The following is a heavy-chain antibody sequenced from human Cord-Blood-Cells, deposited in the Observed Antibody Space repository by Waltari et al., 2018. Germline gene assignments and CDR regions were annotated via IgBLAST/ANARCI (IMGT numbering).Heavy chain of an antibody. D-gene: IGHD3-10*01. CDR2: ISYDGSNK. V-gene: IGHV3-30-3*01. CDR3: ARGRVIPHFDY. CDR1: GFPFSSHV. Sequence: QVQLVESGGGVVQPGRSLSLSCADSGFPFSSHVMHWARQAPGKGLEWVAVISYDGSNKYYADSVKGRFTISRDNSKNTLYLQMNSLRAEDTAVYYCARGRVIPHFDYWGQGTLVTVSS. J-gene: IGHJ4*02.